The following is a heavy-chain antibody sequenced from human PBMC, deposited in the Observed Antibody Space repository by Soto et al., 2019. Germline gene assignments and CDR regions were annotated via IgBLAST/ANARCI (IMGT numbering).Heavy chain of an antibody. J-gene: IGHJ5*02. CDR1: GGSISSGDYY. Sequence: SETLSLTCTVSGGSISSGDYYWSWIRQPPGKGLEWIGYIYYSGSTYYNPSLKSRVTISVDTSKNQFSLKLSSVTAADTAVYYCARDPSPYYDFWSGYYSWFDPWGQGTLVTVSS. CDR2: IYYSGST. V-gene: IGHV4-30-4*01. CDR3: ARDPSPYYDFWSGYYSWFDP. D-gene: IGHD3-3*01.